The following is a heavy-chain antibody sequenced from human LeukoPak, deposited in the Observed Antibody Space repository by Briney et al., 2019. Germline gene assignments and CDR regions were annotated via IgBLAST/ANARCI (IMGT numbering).Heavy chain of an antibody. CDR2: VKQDGSEK. J-gene: IGHJ4*02. Sequence: GGSLRLSCAVSGFSVSGYWMTWVRQAPGKGLEWVANVKQDGSEKNYVDSVKGRFTISRDNAENSLFLQMNSLRVEDTAVYYCAREWQGGIAAAGTRIEGDEWGQGTLVAVSS. D-gene: IGHD6-13*01. V-gene: IGHV3-7*01. CDR1: GFSVSGYW. CDR3: AREWQGGIAAAGTRIEGDE.